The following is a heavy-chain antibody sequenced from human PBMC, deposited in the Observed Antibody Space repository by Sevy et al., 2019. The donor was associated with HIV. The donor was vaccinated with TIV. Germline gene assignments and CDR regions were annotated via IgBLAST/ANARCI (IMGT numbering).Heavy chain of an antibody. D-gene: IGHD1-26*01. CDR3: ARDHYPLPGVAFDV. Sequence: GGCLRLSCVASGSSFGIHWMSCVRQAPGKGLEWVAKINQDGGQKYYVDSVKGRFTISRDNAKSSLYLQMNSLRVEHTALYYCARDHYPLPGVAFDVWGQGTQVTVSS. CDR1: GSSFGIHW. V-gene: IGHV3-7*01. J-gene: IGHJ3*01. CDR2: INQDGGQK.